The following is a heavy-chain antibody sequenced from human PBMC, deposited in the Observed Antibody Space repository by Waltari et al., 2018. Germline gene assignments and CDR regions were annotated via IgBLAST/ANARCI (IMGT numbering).Heavy chain of an antibody. Sequence: QVQLQESGPGLVKPSGTLSLTCAVSGAPMTSNSWVSWVGQPPGRGLEWIGQIHRSGKTNYNPALESRVTVSMDTSNNQFSLKVTSATAADTAVYYCARDRGRGLYLDSWGQGTLVTVSP. CDR3: ARDRGRGLYLDS. CDR1: GAPMTSNSW. D-gene: IGHD1-26*01. J-gene: IGHJ4*02. CDR2: IHRSGKT. V-gene: IGHV4-4*02.